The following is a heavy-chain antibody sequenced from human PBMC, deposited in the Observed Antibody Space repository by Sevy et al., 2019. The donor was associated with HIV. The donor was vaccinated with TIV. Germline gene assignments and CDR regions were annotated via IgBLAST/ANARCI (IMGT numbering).Heavy chain of an antibody. CDR3: ATPRFDF. CDR2: MNTDGSST. CDR1: GFDFSSHW. J-gene: IGHJ4*02. V-gene: IGHV3-74*03. Sequence: GGSLRLSCEASGFDFSSHWMQWVRQAPGKGLVWVSRMNTDGSSTKYADSVKGRFTISRDNAKNTLYLEMNNLRDEDMALYYCATPRFDFWGPGTLVTVSS.